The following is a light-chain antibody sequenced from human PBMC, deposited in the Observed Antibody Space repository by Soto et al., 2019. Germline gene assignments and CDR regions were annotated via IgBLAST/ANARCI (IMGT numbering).Light chain of an antibody. Sequence: QSVLTQPASVSGSPGQSITISCTGTSSDVGAYNYVSWYQQHPGKAPTLIISEVSNRPSGLSNRFSGSKSGNTASLTVSGLQAEDEADYYCSSYAGSSNVFGTGTKLTVL. V-gene: IGLV2-14*01. J-gene: IGLJ1*01. CDR3: SSYAGSSNV. CDR1: SSDVGAYNY. CDR2: EVS.